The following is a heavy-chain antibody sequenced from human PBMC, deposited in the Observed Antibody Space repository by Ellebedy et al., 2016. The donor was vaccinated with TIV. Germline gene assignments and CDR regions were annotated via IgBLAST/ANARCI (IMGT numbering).Heavy chain of an antibody. D-gene: IGHD6-19*01. J-gene: IGHJ3*01. CDR3: ANYKNTGGSVWRSDAFDV. V-gene: IGHV3-9*01. Sequence: PGGSLRLSCAASGFTFDDYAMHWVRQAPGRGLEWVPGISWNSGRIGYADSVKGRFIISRDNSKNTLYLEMNSLRAEDTAVYYCANYKNTGGSVWRSDAFDVWGQGTMVTVSS. CDR2: ISWNSGRI. CDR1: GFTFDDYA.